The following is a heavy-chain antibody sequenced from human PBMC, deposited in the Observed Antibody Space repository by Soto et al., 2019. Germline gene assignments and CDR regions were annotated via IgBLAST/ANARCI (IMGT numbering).Heavy chain of an antibody. CDR3: ARDTTSFHY. V-gene: IGHV4-59*01. CDR1: GGSISSYY. J-gene: IGHJ4*02. CDR2: IYYSGST. Sequence: SETLSLTCTVSGGSISSYYWSWIRQPPGKGLEWIGYIYYSGSTNYNPSLKSRVTISVDTSKNQFSLKLSSVTAADTAVYYCARDTTSFHYWGQGTLVTVSS. D-gene: IGHD4-4*01.